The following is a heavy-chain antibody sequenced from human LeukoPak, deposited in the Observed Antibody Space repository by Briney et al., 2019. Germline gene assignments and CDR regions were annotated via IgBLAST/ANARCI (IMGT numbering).Heavy chain of an antibody. Sequence: GGSLRLSCAASGFTFSDYYMTWIRQAPGKGLEWISYIGSSSTYTHYADSVKGRFTISRDNAKNSLYLQMNSLRAEDTAVYYCTRDKESSGWYLTPYYYGMDVWGKGTTVTVSS. CDR1: GFTFSDYY. D-gene: IGHD6-13*01. CDR3: TRDKESSGWYLTPYYYGMDV. J-gene: IGHJ6*04. CDR2: IGSSSTYT. V-gene: IGHV3-11*06.